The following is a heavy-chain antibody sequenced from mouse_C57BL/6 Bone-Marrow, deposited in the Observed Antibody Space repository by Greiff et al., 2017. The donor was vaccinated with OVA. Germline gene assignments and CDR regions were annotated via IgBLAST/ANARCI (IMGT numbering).Heavy chain of an antibody. CDR3: ARGGPLTGPFAY. Sequence: VKLVESGAELVKPGASVKMSCKASGYTFTTYPIEWMKQNHGKSLEWIGNFHPYNDDTKYNEKFKGKATLTVEKSSSTVYLELSRLTSDDPAFYYCARGGPLTGPFAYWGQGTLVTVSA. D-gene: IGHD4-1*01. J-gene: IGHJ3*01. CDR2: FHPYNDDT. CDR1: GYTFTTYP. V-gene: IGHV1-47*01.